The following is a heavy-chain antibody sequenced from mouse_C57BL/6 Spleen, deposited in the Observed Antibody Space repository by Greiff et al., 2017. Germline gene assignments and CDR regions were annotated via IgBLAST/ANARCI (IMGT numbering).Heavy chain of an antibody. CDR2: IHPNSGST. CDR3: ARGDLDWYFDV. Sequence: QVQLQQPGAELVKPGASVTLSCKASGYTFTSYWMHWVKQRPGQGLEWIGMIHPNSGSTNYNEKFKSKATLTVDKSSSTAYMQLSSLTSEDSAVYYCARGDLDWYFDVWGTGTTVTVSS. CDR1: GYTFTSYW. J-gene: IGHJ1*03. V-gene: IGHV1-64*01.